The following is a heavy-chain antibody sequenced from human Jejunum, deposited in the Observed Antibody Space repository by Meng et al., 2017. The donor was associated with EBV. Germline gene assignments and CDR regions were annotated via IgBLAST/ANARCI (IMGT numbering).Heavy chain of an antibody. V-gene: IGHV3-15*01. Sequence: VQVGGAGGGLLKPGDSLRLSCADSGFTFTNSHMTWVRQAPGKGLEWVGRIKRTTDGGTTDYAAPVKGRFTISRDDSKNTLYLQMNSLKTEDTAVYYCTDVGGDMIWGQGILVTVSS. J-gene: IGHJ4*02. D-gene: IGHD3-16*01. CDR3: TDVGGDMI. CDR2: IKRTTDGGTT. CDR1: GFTFTNSH.